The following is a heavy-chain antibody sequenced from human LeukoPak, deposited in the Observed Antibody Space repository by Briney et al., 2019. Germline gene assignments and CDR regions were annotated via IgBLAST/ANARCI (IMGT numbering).Heavy chain of an antibody. V-gene: IGHV4-34*01. CDR2: INHSGST. J-gene: IGHJ4*02. CDR1: GGSFSGYY. CDR3: ARGRGSLLWFGELFARKYYFDY. D-gene: IGHD3-10*01. Sequence: PSETLSLTFAVYGGSFSGYYWSWIRQPPGKGLEWIGEINHSGSTNYNPSLKSRVTISVDTSKNQFSLKLSSVTAADTAVYYCARGRGSLLWFGELFARKYYFDYWGQGTLVTVSS.